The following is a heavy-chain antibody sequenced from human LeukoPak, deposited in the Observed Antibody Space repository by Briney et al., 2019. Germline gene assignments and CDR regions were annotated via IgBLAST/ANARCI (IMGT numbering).Heavy chain of an antibody. V-gene: IGHV4-59*01. J-gene: IGHJ5*02. CDR1: GGSISTYY. CDR2: ICYTGST. CDR3: ARGGNYWPQWWFDP. D-gene: IGHD1-26*01. Sequence: SETLSLTCTVSGGSISTYYWSWLRQPPGKGLEWIGYICYTGSTSYNPSLKSRVTMSLDASKNQFSLELNSVTPADTAVYYCARGGNYWPQWWFDPWGRGTLVSVSS.